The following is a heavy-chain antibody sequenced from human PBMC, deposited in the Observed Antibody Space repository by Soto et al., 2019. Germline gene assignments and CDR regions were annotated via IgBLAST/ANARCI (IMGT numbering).Heavy chain of an antibody. D-gene: IGHD2-2*01. CDR2: IIPIFGTA. V-gene: IGHV1-69*06. Sequence: QVQLVQSGAEVKKPGSSVKVSCKASGGTFSSYAISWVRQAPGQGLAWRGGIIPIFGTANYAQKFQGRVTITADKSTSTAYMELSSLRSEDTAVYYCARVSKPLPTYYYGMDVWGQGNTVTVSS. J-gene: IGHJ6*02. CDR1: GGTFSSYA. CDR3: ARVSKPLPTYYYGMDV.